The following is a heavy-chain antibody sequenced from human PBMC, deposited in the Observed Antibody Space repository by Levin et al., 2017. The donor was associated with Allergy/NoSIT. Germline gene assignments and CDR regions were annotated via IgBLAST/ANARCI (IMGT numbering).Heavy chain of an antibody. V-gene: IGHV3-53*01. Sequence: LSLTCAASGFPVSSTYMSWVRQAPGKGLEWVSVMYSGGSTYYADSVKGRFTISRDNSMNTLYLQMNSLRAEDTAVYYCARGYSGNYAFDYWGQGTLVTVSS. CDR1: GFPVSSTY. CDR3: ARGYSGNYAFDY. CDR2: MYSGGST. D-gene: IGHD1-26*01. J-gene: IGHJ4*02.